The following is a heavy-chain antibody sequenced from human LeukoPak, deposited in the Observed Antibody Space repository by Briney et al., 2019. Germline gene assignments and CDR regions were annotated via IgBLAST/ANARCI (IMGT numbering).Heavy chain of an antibody. V-gene: IGHV3-9*01. D-gene: IGHD3-9*01. CDR3: VKASYYDILTGYLGN. Sequence: PGGSLRLSCAASGFSLDDCAMHWVRQAPGKGLEWVSGISWNSGNMYYADSVRGRVAISRDNAKNSLYLQMYSLRPEDTALYYCVKASYYDILTGYLGNWGQGTLVTVSS. J-gene: IGHJ4*02. CDR2: ISWNSGNM. CDR1: GFSLDDCA.